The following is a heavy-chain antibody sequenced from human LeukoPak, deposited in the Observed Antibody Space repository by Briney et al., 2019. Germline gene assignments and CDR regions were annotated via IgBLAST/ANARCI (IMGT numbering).Heavy chain of an antibody. CDR3: ARDNYDSSGYYFD. J-gene: IGHJ4*02. CDR1: GFTLSSNY. D-gene: IGHD3-22*01. Sequence: GGSLRLSCAPSGFTLSSNYMSWVPQAPGKGLEWVSYISSSGSTTHYADSVKGRFTISRDNAKKSLYLQMNSPRAEDTAVYYCARDNYDSSGYYFDWGQGTLVTVSS. CDR2: ISSSGSTT. V-gene: IGHV3-11*04.